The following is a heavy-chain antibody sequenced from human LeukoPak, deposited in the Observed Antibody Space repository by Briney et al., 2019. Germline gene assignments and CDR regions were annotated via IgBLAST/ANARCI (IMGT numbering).Heavy chain of an antibody. CDR2: INHSGST. V-gene: IGHV4-34*01. J-gene: IGHJ4*02. CDR1: GGSFSGYY. Sequence: SETLSLTCAVYGGSFSGYYWSWIRQPPGKGLEWIGEINHSGSTNYNPSLKSRVTISVDTSKNQFSLKLSSVTAADTAVYYCARGLSSSGWYGRAYYFDYWGQGTLVTVSS. D-gene: IGHD6-19*01. CDR3: ARGLSSSGWYGRAYYFDY.